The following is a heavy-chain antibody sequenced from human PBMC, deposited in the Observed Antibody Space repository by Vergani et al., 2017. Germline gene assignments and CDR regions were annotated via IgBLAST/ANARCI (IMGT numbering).Heavy chain of an antibody. CDR3: ATYMSYDWERWFDP. D-gene: IGHD3-16*01. CDR2: VRSKANSYAT. V-gene: IGHV3-73*02. J-gene: IGHJ5*02. CDR1: GFTFSGSA. Sequence: EVQLVESGGGLVQPGGSLKLSCAASGFTFSGSAMHWVRQASGKGLEWVGRVRSKANSYATAYAASVKGRLTISRDDSKNTAYLEMNSLKTEDTAVYYCATYMSYDWERWFDPWGQGTLVTVSS.